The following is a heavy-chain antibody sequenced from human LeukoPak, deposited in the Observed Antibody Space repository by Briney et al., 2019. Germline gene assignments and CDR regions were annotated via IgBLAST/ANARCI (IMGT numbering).Heavy chain of an antibody. V-gene: IGHV3-23*01. CDR1: GFTFSSYA. D-gene: IGHD3-3*01. J-gene: IGHJ4*02. CDR3: AKEANPYDFWSGYYPDY. CDR2: ISGSGGST. Sequence: PGGSLRLSCAASGFTFSSYAMSWVRQAPGKGLEWVSAISGSGGSTYYADSVKGRFTISRDNSKNTLYLQKNSLRAEDTAVYYCAKEANPYDFWSGYYPDYWGQGTLVTVSS.